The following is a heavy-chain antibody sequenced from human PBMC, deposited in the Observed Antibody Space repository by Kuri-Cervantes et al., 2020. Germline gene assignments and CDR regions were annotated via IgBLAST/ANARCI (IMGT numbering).Heavy chain of an antibody. Sequence: GESLKISCVASGFTFSDYYMSWIRQAPGKGLEWLSYISPGSTTIYYAGSVRGRFTISRDNAKNSLYLQMNSLRAEDTAVYYCARSMGRLLLAYWGQGTLVTVSS. D-gene: IGHD3-22*01. V-gene: IGHV3-11*04. CDR3: ARSMGRLLLAY. J-gene: IGHJ4*02. CDR1: GFTFSDYY. CDR2: ISPGSTTI.